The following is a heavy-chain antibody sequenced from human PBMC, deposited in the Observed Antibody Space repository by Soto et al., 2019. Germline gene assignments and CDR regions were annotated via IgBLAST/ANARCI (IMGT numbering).Heavy chain of an antibody. CDR1: GFTFSSYS. CDR2: ISSSSSYI. CDR3: ARDKTGRRWFDP. D-gene: IGHD3-10*01. Sequence: EVQLVESGGGLVKPGGSLRLSCAASGFTFSSYSMNWVRQAPGKGLEWVSSISSSSSYIYYADSVKGRFTISRDNAKNSLYLQMNSLRAEDTAVYYCARDKTGRRWFDPWGQGTLVTGSS. J-gene: IGHJ5*02. V-gene: IGHV3-21*03.